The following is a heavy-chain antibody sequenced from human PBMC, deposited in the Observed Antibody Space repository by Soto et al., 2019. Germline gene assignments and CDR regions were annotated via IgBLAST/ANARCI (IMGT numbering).Heavy chain of an antibody. CDR2: INHSGST. V-gene: IGHV4-34*01. D-gene: IGHD1-1*01. CDR3: ARGRNWNRYGMDV. Sequence: SETLSLTCAVYGGSFSGYYWSWIRKHTEKGLERIGEINHSGSTNYNPSLKSRVTISVDTSKNQFSLKLSSVTAADTAVYYCARGRNWNRYGMDVWGQGTTVTVSS. CDR1: GGSFSGYY. J-gene: IGHJ6*02.